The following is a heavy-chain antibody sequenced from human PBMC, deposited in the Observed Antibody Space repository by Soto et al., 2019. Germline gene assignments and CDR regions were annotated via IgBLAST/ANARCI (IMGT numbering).Heavy chain of an antibody. D-gene: IGHD3-16*01. J-gene: IGHJ3*02. CDR1: GFTFSIYG. V-gene: IGHV3-33*01. Sequence: QVQLEESGGGVVQPGRSLRLSCAASGFTFSIYGMHWVRQAPGKGLEWVASLWADGSHECYADSVKGRFTVSRDNSKSTVYLQMNSLRAEDTALYYCAREPTGGNDAFDMWGQGTMVTVSS. CDR2: LWADGSHE. CDR3: AREPTGGNDAFDM.